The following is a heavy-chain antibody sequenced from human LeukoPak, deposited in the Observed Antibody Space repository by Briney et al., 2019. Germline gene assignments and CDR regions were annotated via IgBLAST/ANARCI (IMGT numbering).Heavy chain of an antibody. J-gene: IGHJ4*02. CDR2: IKQDGSEK. CDR3: ARLSYSSGWYVPNDY. Sequence: GGSLRLSCAACGFTFSSYWMSWVRQAPGKGLEWVANIKQDGSEKYYVDSVKGRFTISRDNAKNSLYLQMNSLRAEDTAVYYCARLSYSSGWYVPNDYWGQGTLVTVSS. CDR1: GFTFSSYW. V-gene: IGHV3-7*01. D-gene: IGHD6-19*01.